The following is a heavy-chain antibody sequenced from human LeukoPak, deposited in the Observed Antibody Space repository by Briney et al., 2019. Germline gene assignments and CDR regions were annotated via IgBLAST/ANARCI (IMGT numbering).Heavy chain of an antibody. CDR1: GGSISSGGYY. Sequence: SETLSLTCTVSGGSISSGGYYWSWIRQHPGKGLEWIGYIYYSGSTYYNPSLKSRVTISVDTSKNQFSLKLSSVTAADTAVYYCARGMRGYSGYEPQSELDYWGQGTLVTASS. V-gene: IGHV4-31*03. J-gene: IGHJ4*02. D-gene: IGHD5-12*01. CDR3: ARGMRGYSGYEPQSELDY. CDR2: IYYSGST.